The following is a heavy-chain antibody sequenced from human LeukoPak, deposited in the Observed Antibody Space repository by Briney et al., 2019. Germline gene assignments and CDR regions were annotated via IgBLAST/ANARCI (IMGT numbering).Heavy chain of an antibody. D-gene: IGHD3-3*01. CDR3: ASYYYDFWSGSHYYYYMDV. V-gene: IGHV4-4*07. CDR2: IYTSGST. J-gene: IGHJ6*03. CDR1: GGSISSYY. Sequence: SETLSLTCTVSGGSISSYYWSWIRQPAGKGLEWIGRIYTSGSTNYNPSLKSRVTMSVDTSKNQFSLKLSSVTAADTAVYYCASYYYDFWSGSHYYYYMDVWGKGPRSPSP.